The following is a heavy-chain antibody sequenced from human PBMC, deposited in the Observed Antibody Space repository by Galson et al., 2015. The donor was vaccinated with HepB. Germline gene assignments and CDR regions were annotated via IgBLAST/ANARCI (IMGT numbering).Heavy chain of an antibody. CDR2: IYPGDSDT. D-gene: IGHD2-2*01. CDR1: GYSFTSYW. Sequence: QSGAEVKKPGESLKISCKGSGYSFTSYWIGWVRQMPGKGLEWMGIIYPGDSDTRYSPSFQGQVTISADKSISTAYLQWSSLKASDTAMYYCARHYCSSTSCYVVFRDAFDIWGQGTMVTVSS. J-gene: IGHJ3*02. CDR3: ARHYCSSTSCYVVFRDAFDI. V-gene: IGHV5-51*01.